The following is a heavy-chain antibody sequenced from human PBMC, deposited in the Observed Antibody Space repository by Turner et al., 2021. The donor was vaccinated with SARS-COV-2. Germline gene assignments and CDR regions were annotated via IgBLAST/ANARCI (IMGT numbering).Heavy chain of an antibody. J-gene: IGHJ6*02. Sequence: QLQLQESGPGLVKPSETLSLPCTFSGGSISSSNYYWGWIRPPPGKGLEWIGSIYYSGSTDYNTSLKSRVTISVDTSKNQFYMKLSSVTDADTAVDYCARLLNPGSYYYYYYGMDVWGQGTTVTVSS. D-gene: IGHD3-10*01. CDR2: IYYSGST. CDR1: GGSISSSNYY. V-gene: IGHV4-39*01. CDR3: ARLLNPGSYYYYYYGMDV.